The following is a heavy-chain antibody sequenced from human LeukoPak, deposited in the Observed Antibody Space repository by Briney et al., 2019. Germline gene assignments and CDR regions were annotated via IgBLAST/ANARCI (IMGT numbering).Heavy chain of an antibody. D-gene: IGHD2-21*01. CDR1: GFTFSDYY. Sequence: TGGSLRLSCAASGFTFSDYYMRWNRQAPGKGLEWVSYISSSGSTIYYADSVKGRFTISRDNAKNSLYLQMNSLRAEDTAVYYCARDRGLGYFDYWGQGTLVTVSS. J-gene: IGHJ4*02. V-gene: IGHV3-11*01. CDR2: ISSSGSTI. CDR3: ARDRGLGYFDY.